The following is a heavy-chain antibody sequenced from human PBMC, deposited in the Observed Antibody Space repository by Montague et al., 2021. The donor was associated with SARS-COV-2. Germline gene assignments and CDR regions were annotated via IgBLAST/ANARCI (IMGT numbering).Heavy chain of an antibody. CDR1: GVSISNYH. Sequence: SETLSLTCDVSGVSISNYHWSWIRQPPGKGLEFIGYIHYNGHKNXKPSLQSRVTMSVDTSKNQVSLKLTSVTAADTAVYYCARHDNPGTYPMDVWGQGTTVTVSS. V-gene: IGHV4-59*08. CDR2: IHYNGHK. D-gene: IGHD3-10*01. J-gene: IGHJ6*02. CDR3: ARHDNPGTYPMDV.